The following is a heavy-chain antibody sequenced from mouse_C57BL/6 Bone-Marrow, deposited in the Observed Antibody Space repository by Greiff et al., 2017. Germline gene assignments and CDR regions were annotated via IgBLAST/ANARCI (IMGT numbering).Heavy chain of an antibody. CDR3: AGGGGGQLRLRTRLFAY. Sequence: QVQLQQPGAELVKPGASVKLSCKASGYTFTSYWITWVKQRPGQGLEWIGDIYPGSGSTNYNEKFKSKATLTVDTSSSTAYMQLSSLTSEDSAVYDCAGGGGGQLRLRTRLFAYGGQGTRVTVSA. V-gene: IGHV1-55*01. CDR2: IYPGSGST. CDR1: GYTFTSYW. J-gene: IGHJ3*01. D-gene: IGHD3-2*02.